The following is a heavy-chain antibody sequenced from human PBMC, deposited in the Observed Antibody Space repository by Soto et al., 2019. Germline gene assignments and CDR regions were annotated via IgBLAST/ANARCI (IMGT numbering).Heavy chain of an antibody. CDR3: AREGTQRFLEWSYWFDP. D-gene: IGHD3-3*01. V-gene: IGHV4-59*01. CDR2: IYYSGNI. CDR1: GGSIGSYY. J-gene: IGHJ5*02. Sequence: SETLSLTCSVSGGSIGSYYWSWIRQSPGKGLEWIAYIYYSGNIDYNPSLKSRVTISVDTSKNQFSLKLRSVTAADTAVYYCAREGTQRFLEWSYWFDPWGQGTLVTVSS.